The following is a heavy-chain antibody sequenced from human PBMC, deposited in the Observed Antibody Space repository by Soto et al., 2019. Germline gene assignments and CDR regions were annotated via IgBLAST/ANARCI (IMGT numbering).Heavy chain of an antibody. CDR1: GFTLGSHR. CDR2: IDPDGGGT. Sequence: DVQLVESGGGLVQPGGSLRVSCAASGFTLGSHRIHWVRQPPGKGLAWVSRIDPDGGGTSYADSVKGRFTISTDNAKNKVYLQRNGLRAEDTDVYYCATVFHLWGPGTLVTGSS. CDR3: ATVFHL. V-gene: IGHV3-74*01. D-gene: IGHD2-8*01. J-gene: IGHJ5*02.